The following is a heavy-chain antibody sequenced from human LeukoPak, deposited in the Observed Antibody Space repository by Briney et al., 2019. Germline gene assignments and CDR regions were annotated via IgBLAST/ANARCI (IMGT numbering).Heavy chain of an antibody. D-gene: IGHD3-22*01. Sequence: GGSLRLSCAASGFTFTNYAMTWVGQAPGKGRKWVASISASGVMTYYADSVKGRFTISRDNSKNTLYLQMNSLRAEDTAIYYCAKRSSVSSGYFDLWGWGTLVTVSS. CDR3: AKRSSVSSGYFDL. V-gene: IGHV3-23*01. CDR1: GFTFTNYA. CDR2: ISASGVMT. J-gene: IGHJ4*02.